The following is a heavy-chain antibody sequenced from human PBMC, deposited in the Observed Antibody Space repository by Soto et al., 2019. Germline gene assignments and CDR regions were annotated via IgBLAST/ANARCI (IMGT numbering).Heavy chain of an antibody. D-gene: IGHD3-22*01. J-gene: IGHJ5*02. V-gene: IGHV1-69*12. Sequence: QVQLVQSGAEVKKPGSSVKVSCKASGGTFSSYAITWVRQAPGQGLEWMGGIIPIFGTANYAQKFQGRVPITADESTSTAYMELSSLRSGDTAVYYCARDRGPSSGYYPYWFDPWGQGTLVTVAS. CDR3: ARDRGPSSGYYPYWFDP. CDR1: GGTFSSYA. CDR2: IIPIFGTA.